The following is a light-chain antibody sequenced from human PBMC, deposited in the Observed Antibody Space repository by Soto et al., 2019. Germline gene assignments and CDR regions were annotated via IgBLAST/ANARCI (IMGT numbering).Light chain of an antibody. CDR1: QSVSSSY. V-gene: IGKV3-20*01. CDR3: QQYGSSPSIT. J-gene: IGKJ5*01. CDR2: GAS. Sequence: IVLTQSPGTLSLSPGERATLSCRASQSVSSSYLAWYQQKPGQAPRLLIYGASSWATGIPDRFSGSGSGTDFTLTISRLEPEDFAVYYCQQYGSSPSITFGQGTRLEIK.